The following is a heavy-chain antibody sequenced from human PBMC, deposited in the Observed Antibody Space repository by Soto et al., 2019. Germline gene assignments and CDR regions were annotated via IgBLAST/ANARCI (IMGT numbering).Heavy chain of an antibody. D-gene: IGHD6-13*01. CDR3: ARGGGSPYHNLELDF. CDR2: INHSGSA. CDR1: GGSFSDYH. Sequence: PSETLSLTCDVYGGSFSDYHWSWIRQPPGKGLEWIGKINHSGSANYNPSLKSRVSIWVHTSNNQFSLEVSSVTAADTAVYHCARGGGSPYHNLELDFCGQGTLVT. V-gene: IGHV4-34*01. J-gene: IGHJ4*02.